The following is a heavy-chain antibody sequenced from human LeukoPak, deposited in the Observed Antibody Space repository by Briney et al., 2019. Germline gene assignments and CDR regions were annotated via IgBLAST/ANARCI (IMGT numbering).Heavy chain of an antibody. CDR2: INSDGSST. J-gene: IGHJ4*02. D-gene: IGHD3-10*01. CDR3: ARDSPGYYYGSGSYRD. V-gene: IGHV3-74*01. Sequence: GGSLRLSCAASGFTFSSYWMHWVRQAPRKGLVWVSRINSDGSSTSYADSVKGRFTISRDNAKNTLYLQMNSLRAEDTAVYYCARDSPGYYYGSGSYRDWGQGTLVTVSS. CDR1: GFTFSSYW.